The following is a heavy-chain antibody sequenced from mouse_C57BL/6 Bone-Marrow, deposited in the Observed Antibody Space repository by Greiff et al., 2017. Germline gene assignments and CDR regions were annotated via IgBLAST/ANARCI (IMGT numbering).Heavy chain of an antibody. Sequence: EVQLQQSGPELVKPGASVKIPCKASGYTFTDYNMDWVKQSHGKSLEWIGDINTNNGGTIYNQKFKGKATLTVDKSSSTAYMELRSLTSEDTAVYYCARRDNPYDYDRAYAMDYWGQGTSVTVSS. J-gene: IGHJ4*01. CDR2: INTNNGGT. V-gene: IGHV1-18*01. CDR1: GYTFTDYN. D-gene: IGHD2-4*01. CDR3: ARRDNPYDYDRAYAMDY.